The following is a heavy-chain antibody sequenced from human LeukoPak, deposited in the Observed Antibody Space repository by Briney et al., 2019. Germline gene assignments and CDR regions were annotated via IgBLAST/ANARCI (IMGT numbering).Heavy chain of an antibody. CDR3: ASSGDREYYFDY. V-gene: IGHV1-2*02. Sequence: ASVKVSCKASGYTFTGYYIHWVRQAPGQGLEWMGWINPNSGGTNYAQKFQGRVTMTRDTSISTAYMELSWLRSDDTAVYYCASSGDREYYFDYWGQGTLVTVSS. J-gene: IGHJ4*02. CDR2: INPNSGGT. D-gene: IGHD7-27*01. CDR1: GYTFTGYY.